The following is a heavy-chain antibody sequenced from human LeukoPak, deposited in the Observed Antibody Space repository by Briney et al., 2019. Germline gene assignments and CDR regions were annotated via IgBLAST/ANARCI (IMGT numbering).Heavy chain of an antibody. V-gene: IGHV1-46*01. CDR1: GYTFTSYY. CDR2: INPSVGST. Sequence: ASVKVSCKASGYTFTSYYMHWVRQAPGQGLEWMGIINPSVGSTSYAQKFQGRVTMTRDTSTSTVYMELSSLRSEDTAVYYCARDYKQWVVDPWGQGTLVTVSS. D-gene: IGHD6-19*01. J-gene: IGHJ5*02. CDR3: ARDYKQWVVDP.